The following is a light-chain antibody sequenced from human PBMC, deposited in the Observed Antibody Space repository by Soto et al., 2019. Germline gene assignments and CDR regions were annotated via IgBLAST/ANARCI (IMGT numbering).Light chain of an antibody. Sequence: EIVLTQSPGTLSLSPGERATLSCRASQSVSSNYLAWYQQKPGQAPRPLTYGASSRATGIPDRFSGSGAGTDFTLTISRLEPEDFAVYYCQQYGSSPWTFGQGTKV. J-gene: IGKJ1*01. V-gene: IGKV3-20*01. CDR1: QSVSSNY. CDR3: QQYGSSPWT. CDR2: GAS.